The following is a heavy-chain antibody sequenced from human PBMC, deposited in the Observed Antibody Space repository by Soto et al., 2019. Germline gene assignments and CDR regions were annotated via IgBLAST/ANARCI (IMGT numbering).Heavy chain of an antibody. J-gene: IGHJ4*02. CDR3: ARQDILTGYSRYYFDY. V-gene: IGHV4-39*01. D-gene: IGHD3-9*01. Sequence: PSETLSLTCTVSGGSISSSSYYWGWIRQPPRKGLEWIGSIYYSGSTYYNPSLKSRVTISVDTSKNQFSLKLSSVTAADTAVYYCARQDILTGYSRYYFDYWGQGTLVTVSS. CDR1: GGSISSSSYY. CDR2: IYYSGST.